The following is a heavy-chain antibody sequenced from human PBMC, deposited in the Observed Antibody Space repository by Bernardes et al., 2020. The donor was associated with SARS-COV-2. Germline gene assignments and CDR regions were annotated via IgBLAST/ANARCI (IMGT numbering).Heavy chain of an antibody. Sequence: GGSLRLSCAASGFAFNNNAMTWVRQAPGKGLEWVSGISGSGDTAFYADSVKGRFTISRDNSKNTLYLQMDSLKAEDTAVYDCVKDREVLWCGESHNWFDPWGQGTLVTVSS. CDR2: ISGSGDTA. CDR3: VKDREVLWCGESHNWFDP. D-gene: IGHD3-10*01. J-gene: IGHJ5*02. V-gene: IGHV3-23*01. CDR1: GFAFNNNA.